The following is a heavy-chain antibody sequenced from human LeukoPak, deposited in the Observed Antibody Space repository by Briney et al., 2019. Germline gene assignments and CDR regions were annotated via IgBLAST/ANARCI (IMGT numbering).Heavy chain of an antibody. J-gene: IGHJ4*02. CDR3: AVRLAVATSPFDY. Sequence: SVKVSCXASGGTFSSYAISWVRQAPGQGLERMGRIIPIFGTANYAQKFQGRVTITTDESTSTAYMELSSLRSEDTAVYYCAVRLAVATSPFDYWGQGTLVTVSS. CDR1: GGTFSSYA. CDR2: IIPIFGTA. D-gene: IGHD6-19*01. V-gene: IGHV1-69*05.